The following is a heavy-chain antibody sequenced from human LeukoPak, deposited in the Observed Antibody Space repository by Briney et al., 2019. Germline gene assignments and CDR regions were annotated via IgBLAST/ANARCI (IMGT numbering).Heavy chain of an antibody. CDR3: ARVRSSSWYFDY. V-gene: IGHV4-59*01. CDR1: GGSISSYY. CDR2: IYYSGST. Sequence: PSETLSLTCTVSGGSISSYYWSWIRQPPGKGLEWIGYIYYSGSTNHNPSLKSRVTISVYTSKNQFSLKLSSVTAADTAVYYCARVRSSSWYFDYWGQGTLVTVSS. J-gene: IGHJ4*02. D-gene: IGHD6-13*01.